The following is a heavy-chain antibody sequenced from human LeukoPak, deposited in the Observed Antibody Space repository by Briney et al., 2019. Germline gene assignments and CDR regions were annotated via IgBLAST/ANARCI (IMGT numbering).Heavy chain of an antibody. Sequence: GGSLRLSCAASGFTFSDFAMSWVRQAPGKGLEWVSAMSSVTYYADSVKGRFTISRDDSKSTLFLQMNSLRAEDTAVYYCAKAFFSGSGGNHKHFDSWGQGTLVTVSS. CDR2: MSSVT. CDR1: GFTFSDFA. CDR3: AKAFFSGSGGNHKHFDS. V-gene: IGHV3-23*01. D-gene: IGHD3-10*01. J-gene: IGHJ4*02.